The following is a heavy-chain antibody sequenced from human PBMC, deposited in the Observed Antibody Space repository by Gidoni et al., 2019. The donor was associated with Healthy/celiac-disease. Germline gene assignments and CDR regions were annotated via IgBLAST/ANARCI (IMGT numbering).Heavy chain of an antibody. Sequence: QVQLQQWGAGLSKPSETLSLTCAVYGGSFSGYYWSWIRQPPGKGLEWIGEINHSGSTNYNPSLKSRVTISVDTSKNQFSLKLSSVTAADTAVYYCARPILYCSGGSCYGLGLDMDVWGKGTTVTVSS. D-gene: IGHD2-15*01. J-gene: IGHJ6*03. CDR3: ARPILYCSGGSCYGLGLDMDV. CDR1: GGSFSGYY. V-gene: IGHV4-34*01. CDR2: INHSGST.